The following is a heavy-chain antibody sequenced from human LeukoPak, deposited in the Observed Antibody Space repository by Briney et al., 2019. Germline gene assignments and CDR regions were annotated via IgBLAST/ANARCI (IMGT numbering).Heavy chain of an antibody. CDR3: ARVKTRYYYDSSGYLGY. Sequence: GGSLRLSCAASGFTFSSYSMNWVRQAPGKGLEWVSSISSSSSYIYYADSVKGRFTISRDNAKNSLYLQMNSLRAEDTAVYYCARVKTRYYYDSSGYLGYWGQGTLVTVSS. CDR2: ISSSSSYI. V-gene: IGHV3-21*01. J-gene: IGHJ4*02. CDR1: GFTFSSYS. D-gene: IGHD3-22*01.